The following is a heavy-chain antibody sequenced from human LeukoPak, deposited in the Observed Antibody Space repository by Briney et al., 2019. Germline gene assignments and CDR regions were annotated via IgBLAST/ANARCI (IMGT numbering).Heavy chain of an antibody. Sequence: SETLSPTCTVSGNSISSGDNYWSWIRQPAGKGLEWIGRIYTSGSTNYNPSLKSRVTISVDTSKNQFSLKLSSVTAADTAVYYCARWYYYDSSGYYAFDYWGQGTLVTVSS. J-gene: IGHJ4*02. CDR2: IYTSGST. CDR1: GNSISSGDNY. V-gene: IGHV4-61*02. D-gene: IGHD3-22*01. CDR3: ARWYYYDSSGYYAFDY.